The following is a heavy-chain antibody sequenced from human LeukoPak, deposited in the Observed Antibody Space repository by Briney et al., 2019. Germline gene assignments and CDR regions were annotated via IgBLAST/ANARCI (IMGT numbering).Heavy chain of an antibody. CDR2: IYYNGNA. CDR3: AAYPPGVYRPVDY. Sequence: PSETLSLTCSVSGGSFNTLSYYWGWVRQPPGKGLVWIGRIYYNGNADYNPSLKSLVTLIVDTSKNQFSLKVTSLTSADTAVYYCAAYPPGVYRPVDYWGQGTLVTVSS. CDR1: GGSFNTLSYY. J-gene: IGHJ4*02. D-gene: IGHD3-10*01. V-gene: IGHV4-39*01.